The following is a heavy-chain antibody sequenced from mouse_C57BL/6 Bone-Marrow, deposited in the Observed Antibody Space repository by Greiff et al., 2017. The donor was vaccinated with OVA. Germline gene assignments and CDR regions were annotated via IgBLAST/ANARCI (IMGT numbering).Heavy chain of an antibody. J-gene: IGHJ2*01. V-gene: IGHV1-63*01. CDR2: IYPGGGYT. Sequence: QVQLQQPGAELVRPGTSVKMSCKASGYTFTNYWIGWAKQRPGHGLEWIGDIYPGGGYTNYNEKFKGKATLTADKSSSTAYMQFSSLTSEDSAIYYCARYYAYSRNYLDYWGQGTTLTVSS. D-gene: IGHD1-1*02. CDR3: ARYYAYSRNYLDY. CDR1: GYTFTNYW.